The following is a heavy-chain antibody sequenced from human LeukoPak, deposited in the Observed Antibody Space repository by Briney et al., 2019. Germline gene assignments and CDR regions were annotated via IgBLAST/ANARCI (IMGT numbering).Heavy chain of an antibody. J-gene: IGHJ6*02. CDR2: ISYDGSNK. D-gene: IGHD6-19*01. V-gene: IGHV3-30*04. CDR1: GFTFSSYA. Sequence: GGSLRLSCAASGFTFSSYAMHWVRQAPGKGLEWEAVISYDGSNKYYADSVKGRFTISRDNSKNTLYLQMNSLRAEDAAVYYCARDGWLEPYYYGMDVWGQGTTVTVSS. CDR3: ARDGWLEPYYYGMDV.